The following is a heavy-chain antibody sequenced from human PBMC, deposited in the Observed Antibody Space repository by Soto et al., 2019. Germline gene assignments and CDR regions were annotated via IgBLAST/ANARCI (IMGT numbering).Heavy chain of an antibody. V-gene: IGHV1-69*06. CDR3: ARTRITILGVVILLHWFDP. J-gene: IGHJ5*02. CDR1: GGTFSSYA. Sequence: QVRLVQSGAEVKKPGSSVKVSCKASGGTFSSYAISWVRQAPGQGLEWMGGIIPIFGTANYAQKFQGRVPITADKSMSTAEKELSSLRSEDTAMYYCARTRITILGVVILLHWFDPWGQGTLVTVSS. D-gene: IGHD3-3*01. CDR2: IIPIFGTA.